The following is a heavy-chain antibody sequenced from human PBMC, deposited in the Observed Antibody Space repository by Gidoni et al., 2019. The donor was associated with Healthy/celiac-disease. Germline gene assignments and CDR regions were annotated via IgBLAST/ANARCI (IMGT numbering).Heavy chain of an antibody. CDR3: AKDLEDAIVVVVAATLVFDY. CDR2: ISGSGGST. D-gene: IGHD2-15*01. Sequence: EVQLLESGGGLVQPGGSLRLSCAASGFTFSSEAMSWVRPAPGKGLEWVSAISGSGGSTYYADSVKGRFTISRDNSKNTLYLQMNSLRAEDTAVYYCAKDLEDAIVVVVAATLVFDYWGQGTLVTVSS. CDR1: GFTFSSEA. V-gene: IGHV3-23*01. J-gene: IGHJ4*02.